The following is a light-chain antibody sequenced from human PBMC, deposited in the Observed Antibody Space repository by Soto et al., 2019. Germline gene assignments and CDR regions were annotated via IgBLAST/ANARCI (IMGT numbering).Light chain of an antibody. V-gene: IGKV1-6*01. CDR3: LQNYNYPLT. Sequence: ALQMAQSPSALSASVGERFTITCRASQVIKNDLSWYQQRPGREPKLIIYVASNLQSGVPSRFRGSGSGTDFTLTISSLQTEDFATYYCLQNYNYPLTFGGGTKVDIK. CDR2: VAS. J-gene: IGKJ4*01. CDR1: QVIKND.